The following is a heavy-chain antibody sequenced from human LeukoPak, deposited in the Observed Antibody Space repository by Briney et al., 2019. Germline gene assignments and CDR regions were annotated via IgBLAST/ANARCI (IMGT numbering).Heavy chain of an antibody. CDR2: ISYDGSNK. CDR1: GFTFSSYG. V-gene: IGHV3-30*03. Sequence: PGGSLRLSCAASGFTFSSYGMHWVRQAPGKGLEWVAVISYDGSNKYYADSVKGRFTISRDNSKNTLYLQMNSLRAEDTAVYYCARVAVPQGYYYYGMDVWGQGTTVTVSS. CDR3: ARVAVPQGYYYYGMDV. J-gene: IGHJ6*02. D-gene: IGHD3-10*01.